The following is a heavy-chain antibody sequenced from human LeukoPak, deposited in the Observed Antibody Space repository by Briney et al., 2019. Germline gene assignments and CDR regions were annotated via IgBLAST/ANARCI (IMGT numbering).Heavy chain of an antibody. CDR2: ISFDGSFR. Sequence: PGGSLRLSCAASGFTFRSFAMHWVRQAPGKGLEWVADISFDGSFRYYADSVKGRFTISRDNSKNTLYLQMNSLRAEDTAVYYCANFPLVVVVAAAYYFDYWGQGTLVTVSS. V-gene: IGHV3-30*18. CDR3: ANFPLVVVVAAAYYFDY. CDR1: GFTFRSFA. D-gene: IGHD2-15*01. J-gene: IGHJ4*02.